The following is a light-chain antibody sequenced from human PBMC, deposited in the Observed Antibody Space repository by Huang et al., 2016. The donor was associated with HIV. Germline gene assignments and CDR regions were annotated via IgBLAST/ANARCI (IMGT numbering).Light chain of an antibody. V-gene: IGKV1-NL1*01. CDR1: QGLSNS. CDR3: QQYYSNPT. Sequence: DIQMTQSPSSLSASVGDRVTITCRASQGLSNSLAWYQQKPGKAPKLLLYAASRLESGVPSRFSGSGSVTDYTLTISSLQPEDFATYHCQQYYSNPTFGPGTKVDI. J-gene: IGKJ3*01. CDR2: AAS.